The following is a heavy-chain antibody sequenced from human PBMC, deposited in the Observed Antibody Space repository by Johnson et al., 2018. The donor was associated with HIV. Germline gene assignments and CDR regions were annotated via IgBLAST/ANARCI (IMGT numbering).Heavy chain of an antibody. CDR1: GFTFSSHW. V-gene: IGHV3-74*02. D-gene: IGHD4-11*01. Sequence: VQLVESGGGVVQPGRSLRLSCTASGFTFSSHWMHWVRQVPVKGLVWVARINSDGSIINYADSVKGRFTISRDNSKNTLYLQMNSLTTEDTAMYYCARVPFPRPTSPNYINDAFDIWGQGTMVTVSS. CDR2: INSDGSII. CDR3: ARVPFPRPTSPNYINDAFDI. J-gene: IGHJ3*02.